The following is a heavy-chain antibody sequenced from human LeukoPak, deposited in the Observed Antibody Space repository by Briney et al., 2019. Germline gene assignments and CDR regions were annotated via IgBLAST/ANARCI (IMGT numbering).Heavy chain of an antibody. V-gene: IGHV4-39*01. CDR2: MHYTGSA. CDR3: ARKAVAGWRIDY. D-gene: IGHD6-19*01. CDR1: GGSISISSYY. Sequence: SETLSLTCTVSGGSISISSYYWGWIRQPPGKGLEWIGSMHYTGSAYYNPSLKSRVTISVDTSKNQFSLKVSSVTAADTAIYYCARKAVAGWRIDYWGQGTLVTVHS. J-gene: IGHJ4*02.